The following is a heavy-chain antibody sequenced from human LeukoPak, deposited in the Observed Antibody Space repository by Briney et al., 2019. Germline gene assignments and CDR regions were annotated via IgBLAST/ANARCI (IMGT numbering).Heavy chain of an antibody. CDR2: FDPEDGET. D-gene: IGHD5-24*01. J-gene: IGHJ4*02. Sequence: ASVKVFCKVSGGSVTELSIHWVRQAPGKGLEWMGGFDPEDGETTYAQKFQGRVSMTEDTSRDTAYMELSSLRSEDTAVYYCATLTIAGYNPHFDYWGQGTLVTVSS. V-gene: IGHV1-24*01. CDR1: GGSVTELS. CDR3: ATLTIAGYNPHFDY.